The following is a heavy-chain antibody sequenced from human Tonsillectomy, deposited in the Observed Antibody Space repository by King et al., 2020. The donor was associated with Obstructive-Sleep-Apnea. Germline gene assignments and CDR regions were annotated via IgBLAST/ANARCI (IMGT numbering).Heavy chain of an antibody. J-gene: IGHJ6*02. CDR2: IYTSGST. CDR1: GGSMSSFY. V-gene: IGHV4-4*07. D-gene: IGHD3-10*01. Sequence: QLQESGPGLVKPSETLSLTCSVSGGSMSSFYWSWIRQAAGKGLEWIGRIYTSGSTNYNPSLKSRVTLSVDTSNNQISLKLSSVTSADTAVYYWAREESAYYGAGPMDVWGQGTTVTVSS. CDR3: AREESAYYGAGPMDV.